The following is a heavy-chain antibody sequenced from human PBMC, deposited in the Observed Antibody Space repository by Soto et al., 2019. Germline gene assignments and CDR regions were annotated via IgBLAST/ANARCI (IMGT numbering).Heavy chain of an antibody. CDR3: AIIRRDYYDSGGFYPDLDY. J-gene: IGHJ4*02. CDR1: GYTFTRYY. D-gene: IGHD3-22*01. V-gene: IGHV1-46*01. CDR2: INPSGGST. Sequence: PLKVSWKAVGYTFTRYYMQWLRQTPGQGLEWMGIINPSGGSTSYAQKFQGRVTMTRDTSTSTVYMELSSLGSEDTAVYYCAIIRRDYYDSGGFYPDLDYWGQGTLVTVSS.